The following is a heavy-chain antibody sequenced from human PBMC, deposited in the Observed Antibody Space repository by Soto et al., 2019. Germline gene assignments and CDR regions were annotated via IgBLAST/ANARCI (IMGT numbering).Heavy chain of an antibody. CDR1: GGSISSYY. CDR2: IYYSGST. CDR3: ARCRSTSCHLFDY. Sequence: PSETLSLTCTVSGGSISSYYWSWIRQPPGKGLEWIGYIYYSGSTNYNPSLKSRVTISVDTSKNQFSLKLSSVTAADTAAYYCARCRSTSCHLFDYWGQGTLVTVSS. V-gene: IGHV4-59*01. J-gene: IGHJ4*02. D-gene: IGHD2-2*01.